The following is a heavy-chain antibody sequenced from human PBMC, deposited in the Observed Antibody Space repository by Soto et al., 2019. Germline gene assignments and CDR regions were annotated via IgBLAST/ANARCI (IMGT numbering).Heavy chain of an antibody. Sequence: EVQLVESGGGLVQPGGSLRLSCSASGFTFSSYAMHWVRQAPGKGLEYVSAISSNGGSTYYADSVKGRFTISRDNSKNTLYLQMGSLRAEDTAVYYCVKGPFYRGNWFDPWGQGTLVTVSS. V-gene: IGHV3-64D*06. CDR2: ISSNGGST. D-gene: IGHD4-4*01. CDR3: VKGPFYRGNWFDP. CDR1: GFTFSSYA. J-gene: IGHJ5*02.